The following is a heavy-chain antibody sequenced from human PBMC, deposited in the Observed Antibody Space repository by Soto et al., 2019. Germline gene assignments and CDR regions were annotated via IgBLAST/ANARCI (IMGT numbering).Heavy chain of an antibody. Sequence: GGSLRLSCAASGFTFRSFTMNWVRQAPGKGLEWVSTISSNSAYIYYTDALRGRFTIPIDNAKNSLHLQMNSLRAEDTAVYYCTRDASRDSSARGWFDPWGQGTLVTVSS. CDR1: GFTFRSFT. V-gene: IGHV3-21*01. J-gene: IGHJ5*02. CDR3: TRDASRDSSARGWFDP. CDR2: ISSNSAYI. D-gene: IGHD6-13*01.